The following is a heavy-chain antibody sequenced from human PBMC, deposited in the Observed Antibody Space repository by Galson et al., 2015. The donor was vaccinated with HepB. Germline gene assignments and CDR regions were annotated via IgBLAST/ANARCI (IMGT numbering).Heavy chain of an antibody. Sequence: YYSGSTHYNPSLKSRVTISVDTSKNQFSLNLKSVTAADTAVYYCARGVAGTDYWGQGTLVTVSS. D-gene: IGHD6-19*01. CDR3: ARGVAGTDY. J-gene: IGHJ4*02. CDR2: YYSGST. V-gene: IGHV4-59*09.